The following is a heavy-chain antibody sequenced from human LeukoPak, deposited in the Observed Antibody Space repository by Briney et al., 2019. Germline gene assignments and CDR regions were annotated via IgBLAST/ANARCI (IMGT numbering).Heavy chain of an antibody. J-gene: IGHJ4*02. V-gene: IGHV3-48*04. CDR3: SRGSEWDLLGSCDY. CDR1: GFTFSRFT. D-gene: IGHD1-26*01. Sequence: GGSLRLSCAASGFTFSRFTMNWVRQAPGKGLEWVSYISGSGTTKYYADSVRGRFTISRDNAKNSLYLQMNSLRVEDTGVYYCSRGSEWDLLGSCDYWGQGTLVTVSS. CDR2: ISGSGTTK.